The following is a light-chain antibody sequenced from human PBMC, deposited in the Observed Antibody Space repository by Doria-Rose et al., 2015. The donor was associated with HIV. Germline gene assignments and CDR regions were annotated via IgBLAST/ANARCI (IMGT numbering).Light chain of an antibody. CDR3: QQYGSTPPT. CDR2: GAS. J-gene: IGKJ1*01. CDR1: QSVTSNY. Sequence: TQYPGTLSLSPGERATLSCGASQSVTSNYLAWYQQKPGQAPRLLIYGASSSVTGIPDRFSGSGSGTAFTLTIRRLEPEAFAVYYCQQYGSTPPTFGQGTKVEIK. V-gene: IGKV3-20*01.